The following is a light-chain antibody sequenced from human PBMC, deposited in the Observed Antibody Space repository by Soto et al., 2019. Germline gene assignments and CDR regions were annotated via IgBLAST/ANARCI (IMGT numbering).Light chain of an antibody. Sequence: EIVMTQSPATLSVSPGERATLSCRASQSVSSNLAWYQQKPGQAPRLLIYGASTRATGIPARFSGSGSGTEFTLTISTLQCQEFAVYYCQQYNNWPRAPLTFGGGTKVEIK. CDR1: QSVSSN. CDR3: QQYNNWPRAPLT. CDR2: GAS. J-gene: IGKJ4*01. V-gene: IGKV3-15*01.